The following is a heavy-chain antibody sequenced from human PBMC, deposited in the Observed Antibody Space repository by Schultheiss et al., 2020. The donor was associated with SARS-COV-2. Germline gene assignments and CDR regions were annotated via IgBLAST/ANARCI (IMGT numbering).Heavy chain of an antibody. CDR3: AKDQAFDI. CDR1: GFTFSSYS. CDR2: ISSSSSYT. V-gene: IGHV3-21*05. J-gene: IGHJ3*02. Sequence: GGSLRLSCAASGFTFSSYSMNWVRQAPGKGLEWVLYISSSSSYTNYADSVKGRFTISRDNSKNTLYLQMNSLRAEDTAVYYCAKDQAFDIWGQGTMVTVSS.